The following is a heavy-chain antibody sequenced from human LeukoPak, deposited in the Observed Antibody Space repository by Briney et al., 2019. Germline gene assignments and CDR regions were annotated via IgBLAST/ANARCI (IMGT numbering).Heavy chain of an antibody. CDR2: ISYDGSNK. J-gene: IGHJ4*02. CDR1: GFTFSSYA. D-gene: IGHD6-19*01. Sequence: PGGSLRLSCAASGFTFSSYAMHWVRQAPGKGLEWVAVISYDGSNKYYADSVKGRFTISRDNSKNTLYLQMNSLRAEDTAMYYCARDMEVLAGVLNPADFDYWGQGTLVTVSS. V-gene: IGHV3-30-3*01. CDR3: ARDMEVLAGVLNPADFDY.